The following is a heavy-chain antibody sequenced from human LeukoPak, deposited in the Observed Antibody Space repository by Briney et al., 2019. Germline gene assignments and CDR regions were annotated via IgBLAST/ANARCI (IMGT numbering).Heavy chain of an antibody. Sequence: GASVKVFCKASGYTFTSYWIQWVRQAPGQGLEWMGLINPNDGSTTYTHKFQGRVTMTRDTSTSTVYMDLSSLTSEDTAVYYCARAPRDSSTMLDYWGQGTLVTVSS. J-gene: IGHJ4*02. D-gene: IGHD6-13*01. V-gene: IGHV1-46*01. CDR1: GYTFTSYW. CDR3: ARAPRDSSTMLDY. CDR2: INPNDGST.